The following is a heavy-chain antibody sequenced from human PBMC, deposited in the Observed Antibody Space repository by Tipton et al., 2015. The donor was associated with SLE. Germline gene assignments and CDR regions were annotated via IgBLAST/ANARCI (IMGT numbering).Heavy chain of an antibody. D-gene: IGHD4-23*01. Sequence: TLSLTCTVSGGSISSGYYWGWIRQPPGKGLEWIGSIYHSGSTYYNPSLKSRVTISVDTSKNQFSLKLSSVTAADTAVYYCARGDYGGNSPFDYWGQGTLVTVSS. CDR1: GGSISSGYY. V-gene: IGHV4-38-2*02. CDR2: IYHSGST. J-gene: IGHJ4*02. CDR3: ARGDYGGNSPFDY.